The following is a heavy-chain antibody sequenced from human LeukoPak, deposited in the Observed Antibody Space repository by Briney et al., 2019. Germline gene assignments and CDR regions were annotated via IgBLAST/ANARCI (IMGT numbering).Heavy chain of an antibody. Sequence: PGGSLRLSCAASGFTFSDHYMDWVRQAPGKGLEWVGRIKNKANSYTTEYAASVKGRFTVSREDSKNALYLQMSSLKTEDTAVYYCTREGRYCSSTSCYVCLDFWGQGTLVTVSS. CDR3: TREGRYCSSTSCYVCLDF. V-gene: IGHV3-72*01. CDR2: IKNKANSYTT. D-gene: IGHD2-2*01. J-gene: IGHJ4*02. CDR1: GFTFSDHY.